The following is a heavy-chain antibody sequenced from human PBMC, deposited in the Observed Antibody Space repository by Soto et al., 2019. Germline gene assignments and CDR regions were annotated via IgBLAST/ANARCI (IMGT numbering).Heavy chain of an antibody. CDR3: ARVGRECSGGSCYSFYFAY. V-gene: IGHV4-59*01. CDR1: GGSISSYY. Sequence: PSETLSLTCTVSGGSISSYYWSWIRQPPGKGLEWIGYIYYSGSTNYNPSLKSRVTISVDTSKNQFSLKLSSVTAADTAVYYCARVGRECSGGSCYSFYFAYWGQGTLVTVAS. D-gene: IGHD2-15*01. CDR2: IYYSGST. J-gene: IGHJ4*02.